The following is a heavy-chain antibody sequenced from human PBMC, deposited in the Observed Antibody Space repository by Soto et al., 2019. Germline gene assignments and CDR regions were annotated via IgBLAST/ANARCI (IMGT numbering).Heavy chain of an antibody. J-gene: IGHJ4*02. Sequence: GESVKISCKGSGYSFTSYWIAWVRQMPGKGLEWMGIIYPGDSDTTYSPSFQGQVTISADKSISTAYLQWSSLKASDTAMYYCARHLRVLDTGGYYWFDYWAQGTLVTVSS. CDR2: IYPGDSDT. CDR1: GYSFTSYW. CDR3: ARHLRVLDTGGYYWFDY. D-gene: IGHD3-22*01. V-gene: IGHV5-51*01.